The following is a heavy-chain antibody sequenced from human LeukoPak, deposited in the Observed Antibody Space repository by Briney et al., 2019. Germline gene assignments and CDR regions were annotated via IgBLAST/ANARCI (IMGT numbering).Heavy chain of an antibody. J-gene: IGHJ4*02. CDR1: GFTFSDYY. D-gene: IGHD3-22*01. V-gene: IGHV3-11*01. Sequence: TRGSLRLSCAASGFTFSDYYMSWIRQAPGKGLEWVSYISSSGSTIYYADSVKGRFTISRDNAKNSLYLQMNSLRAEDTAVYYCARDSSGYLPFDYWGQGTLVTVSS. CDR2: ISSSGSTI. CDR3: ARDSSGYLPFDY.